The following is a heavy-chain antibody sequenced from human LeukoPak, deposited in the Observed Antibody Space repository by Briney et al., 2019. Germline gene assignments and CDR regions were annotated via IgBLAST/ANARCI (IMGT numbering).Heavy chain of an antibody. D-gene: IGHD3-10*01. CDR1: GYIFINYA. CDR3: ARARITMVRGVIRNWFDP. CDR2: INAGNGNT. V-gene: IGHV1-3*01. J-gene: IGHJ5*02. Sequence: ASVKVSCKASGYIFINYAIHRVRQAPGQRLEWMGWINAGNGNTKYSQKFQGRVTITRDTSASTAYMELSSLRSEDTAVYYCARARITMVRGVIRNWFDPWGQGTLVTVSS.